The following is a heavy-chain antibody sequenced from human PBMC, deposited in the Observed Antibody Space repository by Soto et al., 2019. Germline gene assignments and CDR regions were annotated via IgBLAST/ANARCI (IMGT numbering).Heavy chain of an antibody. Sequence: SLRLSCAASGFTFTSYSMIWVRQAPGKGLEWVSSISSSSNYIYYADSVKGRFTISRDNAKNSLYLQMNSLRAEDTAVYYCARRDPMTGYYAADCWGQGTLVTVSS. V-gene: IGHV3-21*01. D-gene: IGHD3-9*01. CDR2: ISSSSNYI. J-gene: IGHJ4*02. CDR1: GFTFTSYS. CDR3: ARRDPMTGYYAADC.